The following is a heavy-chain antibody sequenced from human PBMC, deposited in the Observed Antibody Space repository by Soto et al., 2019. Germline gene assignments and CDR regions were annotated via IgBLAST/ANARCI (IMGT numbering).Heavy chain of an antibody. V-gene: IGHV3-7*03. CDR2: IKTDGSEK. J-gene: IGHJ6*02. Sequence: EVQLVESGGGLVQPGGSLRLSCAASGFTFSSYWMSWVRQAPGKGLEWVANIKTDGSEKYYMDCVRGRFTTSRDNARNFFLLQMNSLTGADTAVYYCTRDGSPFALDVWGLGTSVTVSS. CDR1: GFTFSSYW. CDR3: TRDGSPFALDV.